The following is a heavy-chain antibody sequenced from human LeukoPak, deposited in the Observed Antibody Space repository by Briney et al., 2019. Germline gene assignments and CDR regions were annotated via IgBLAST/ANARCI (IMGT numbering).Heavy chain of an antibody. Sequence: SVKVSCKASGGTFSSYAISWVRQAPGQGLEWMGRIIPIFGTANYAQKFQGRVTITTDESTSTAYMELSSLRSEDTAVYYCARDRLTIFGVASGLDYWGQGTLVTVSS. J-gene: IGHJ4*02. D-gene: IGHD3-3*01. CDR2: IIPIFGTA. CDR1: GGTFSSYA. V-gene: IGHV1-69*05. CDR3: ARDRLTIFGVASGLDY.